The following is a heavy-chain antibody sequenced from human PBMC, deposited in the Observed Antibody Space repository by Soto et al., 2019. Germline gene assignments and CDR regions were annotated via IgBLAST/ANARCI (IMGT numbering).Heavy chain of an antibody. J-gene: IGHJ6*02. CDR2: IYYSGDT. CDR1: GGSISSDSFY. CDR3: ARNQPPRYCSGGTCRPAYGMDV. V-gene: IGHV4-39*01. Sequence: QLQESGPGLVKSSETLSLTCTVSGGSISSDSFYWAWIRQPPGKGLEWIGIIYYSGDTYYNPSLAGRLTMSVDTSNQFSLTLRSVPAADTALHYCARNQPPRYCSGGTCRPAYGMDVWGQGTTVIVSS. D-gene: IGHD2-15*01.